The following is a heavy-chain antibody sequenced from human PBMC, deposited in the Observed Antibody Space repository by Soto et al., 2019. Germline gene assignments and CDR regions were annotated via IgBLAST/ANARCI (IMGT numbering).Heavy chain of an antibody. J-gene: IGHJ6*02. CDR3: ARHGFGSLRGLVDV. D-gene: IGHD3-10*01. CDR2: IQYNGYS. CDR1: GGSITNYY. V-gene: IGHV4-59*08. Sequence: QVQLQESGPGLVKPSETLSLTCTVSGGSITNYYCSWFRQPPGKGLEWIGYIQYNGYSAYNLSLKGRVTMSMDTSKTQFSLMLESVTATDTAVYYCARHGFGSLRGLVDVWGQGTTVIVSS.